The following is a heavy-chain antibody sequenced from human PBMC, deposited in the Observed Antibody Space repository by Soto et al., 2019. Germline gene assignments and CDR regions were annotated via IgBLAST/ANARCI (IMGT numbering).Heavy chain of an antibody. Sequence: QVQLVQSGTEVKKPGASVKVSCKASGYTFTSYGISWVRQAPGQRLEWMGWISAYNGNTNYAQKLQGSVTMTTDTSTSTAYMELRSMRADDTAVYYCAREGIADQDVDPWGKGALVTVSS. CDR1: GYTFTSYG. J-gene: IGHJ5*02. CDR2: ISAYNGNT. CDR3: AREGIADQDVDP. D-gene: IGHD6-13*01. V-gene: IGHV1-18*01.